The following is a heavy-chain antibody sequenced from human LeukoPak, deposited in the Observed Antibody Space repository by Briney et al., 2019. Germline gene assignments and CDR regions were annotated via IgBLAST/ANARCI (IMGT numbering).Heavy chain of an antibody. Sequence: PGGSLRLSCAASGFTVSSYSMNWVRQAPGKGLEWVSCIGSSSSSIYYIDSVKGRFTIYRDNAKNSLYLQMNSLRAEDTAVYYCAREAGEAFDIWGQGTMVTVSS. D-gene: IGHD3-16*01. V-gene: IGHV3-21*01. CDR2: IGSSSSSI. J-gene: IGHJ3*02. CDR3: AREAGEAFDI. CDR1: GFTVSSYS.